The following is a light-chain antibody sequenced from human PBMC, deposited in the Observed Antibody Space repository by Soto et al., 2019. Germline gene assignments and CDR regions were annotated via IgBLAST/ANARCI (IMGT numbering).Light chain of an antibody. CDR3: QQYNTYSPPFS. CDR1: QSISSW. Sequence: DIQMTQSPSTLSASVGDRVTITCRASQSISSWLAWYQQKPGKAPKLLIYKASSLESGVPSRFSGSGPGTEFTLTISSLQPDDFATYYCQQYNTYSPPFSFGPGTKVDIK. J-gene: IGKJ3*01. CDR2: KAS. V-gene: IGKV1-5*03.